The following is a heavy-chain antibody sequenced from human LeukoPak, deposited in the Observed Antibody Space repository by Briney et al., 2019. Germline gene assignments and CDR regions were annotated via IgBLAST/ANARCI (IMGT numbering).Heavy chain of an antibody. CDR3: AKDQFSH. CDR2: ISYDGSNK. Sequence: PGRSLRLSCAASGFTFSSYGMHWVRQAPGKGLEWVAVISYDGSNKYYADFVKGRFTISRDNSKNTLYLQMNSLRAEDTAVYYCAKDQFSHWGQGTLVTVSS. V-gene: IGHV3-30*18. J-gene: IGHJ4*02. CDR1: GFTFSSYG.